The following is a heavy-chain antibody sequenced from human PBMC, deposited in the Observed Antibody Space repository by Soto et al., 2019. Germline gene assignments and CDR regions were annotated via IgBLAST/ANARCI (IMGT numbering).Heavy chain of an antibody. J-gene: IGHJ4*02. Sequence: PGGSLRLSCAASGFTFSTYAMAWVRQAPGKGLEWVSGSGGSGGNTYYADAVKGRFTISRDNSKNTLYLHLNSLRAEDTAVYYCAKGHMYSSSSHFDCWGQGTLVTVSS. V-gene: IGHV3-23*01. CDR3: AKGHMYSSSSHFDC. CDR2: SGGSGGNT. CDR1: GFTFSTYA. D-gene: IGHD6-13*01.